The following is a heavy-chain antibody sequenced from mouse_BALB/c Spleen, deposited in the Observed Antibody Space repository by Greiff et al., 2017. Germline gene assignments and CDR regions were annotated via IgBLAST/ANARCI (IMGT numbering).Heavy chain of an antibody. CDR3: ARLYYGSSPYYFDY. Sequence: EVKLMESGGGLVKPGGSLKLSCAASGFTFSSYAMSWVRQSPEKRLEWVAEISSGGSYTYYPDTVTGRFTISRDNAKNTLYLEMSSLRSEDTAMYYCARLYYGSSPYYFDYWGQGTTLTVSS. D-gene: IGHD1-1*01. V-gene: IGHV5-9-4*01. CDR1: GFTFSSYA. CDR2: ISSGGSYT. J-gene: IGHJ2*01.